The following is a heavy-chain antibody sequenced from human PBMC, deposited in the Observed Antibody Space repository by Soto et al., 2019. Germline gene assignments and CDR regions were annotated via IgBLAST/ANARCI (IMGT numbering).Heavy chain of an antibody. J-gene: IGHJ3*02. Sequence: QVQLVESGGGVVQPGRSLRLSCAASGFTFSSYGMHWVRQAPGKGLEWVAVIWYDGSNKYYADSVKGRFTISRDNSKNTLYLQMNSLRAEDTAVYYCARDVIAAAGHNAFDIWGQGTMVTVSS. CDR3: ARDVIAAAGHNAFDI. V-gene: IGHV3-33*01. CDR1: GFTFSSYG. D-gene: IGHD6-13*01. CDR2: IWYDGSNK.